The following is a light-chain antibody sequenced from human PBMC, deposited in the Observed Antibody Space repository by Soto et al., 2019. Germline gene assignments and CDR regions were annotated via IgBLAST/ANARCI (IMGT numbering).Light chain of an antibody. CDR2: DAS. V-gene: IGKV1D-8*03. Sequence: VIWMTQSPSLLSASTGDRVTISCRMSQGISSYLAWYQQRPGKAPKLLIYDASSLESGVPSRFSGSGSGTEFTLTISSLQPDDFATYYCQQYNSYSTFGQGTRLEIK. CDR3: QQYNSYST. CDR1: QGISSY. J-gene: IGKJ5*01.